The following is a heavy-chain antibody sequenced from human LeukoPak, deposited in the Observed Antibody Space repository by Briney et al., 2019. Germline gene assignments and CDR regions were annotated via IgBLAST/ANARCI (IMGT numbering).Heavy chain of an antibody. V-gene: IGHV3-23*01. J-gene: IGHJ6*02. CDR2: ISGSGGST. CDR1: GFTFSSYA. D-gene: IGHD6-13*01. Sequence: GGSLRLSCAASGFTFSSYAMSWVRQAPGKGLEWVSAISGSGGSTYYADSVKGRFTISRDNSKNTLYLQMNSLRAEDTAVYYCAKWAAAGLNYYYGMDVWGQGTTVTVSS. CDR3: AKWAAAGLNYYYGMDV.